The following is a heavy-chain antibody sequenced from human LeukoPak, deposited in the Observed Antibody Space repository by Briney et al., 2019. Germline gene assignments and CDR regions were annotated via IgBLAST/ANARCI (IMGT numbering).Heavy chain of an antibody. V-gene: IGHV1-46*01. Sequence: GTSVRVCCKPSRYTLSNYYMHWVRQAPGQGLEWMGIINPSGGSTRYAQKYQGRLTMTRDTSTGILYMELSSLRSEDTAVYYCARLTGTTEGFDYWGQGTLVPVSS. CDR1: RYTLSNYY. CDR2: INPSGGST. CDR3: ARLTGTTEGFDY. D-gene: IGHD1-20*01. J-gene: IGHJ4*02.